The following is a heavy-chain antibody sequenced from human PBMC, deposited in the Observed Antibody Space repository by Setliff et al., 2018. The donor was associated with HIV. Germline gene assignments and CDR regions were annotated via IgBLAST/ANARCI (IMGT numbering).Heavy chain of an antibody. CDR3: ARDSYDFWSGHPLGWFGP. Sequence: SETLSLTCTVSGGSISSGSYYWSWIRQPPGKGLEWIGSIYYSGSTYYNPSLKSRATISVDTSKNQFSLNLTSVTAADTAVYYCARDSYDFWSGHPLGWFGPWGQGALVTVSS. CDR2: IYYSGST. J-gene: IGHJ5*02. CDR1: GGSISSGSYY. D-gene: IGHD3-3*01. V-gene: IGHV4-39*07.